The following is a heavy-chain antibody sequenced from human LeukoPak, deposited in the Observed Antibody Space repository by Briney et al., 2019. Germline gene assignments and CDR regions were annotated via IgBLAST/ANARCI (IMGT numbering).Heavy chain of an antibody. V-gene: IGHV3-11*04. CDR2: ISTRGNII. CDR3: ARDSELIPDHDY. CDR1: GFTFSDYQ. D-gene: IGHD2-2*02. J-gene: IGHJ4*02. Sequence: GGSLRLSCAASGFTFSDYQMSWIRQAPGKGLDWVSHISTRGNIIYYADSVKGRFTVSRDNAKNSLYLQMNDLSAEDTAVYYCARDSELIPDHDYWGRGTLVTVSS.